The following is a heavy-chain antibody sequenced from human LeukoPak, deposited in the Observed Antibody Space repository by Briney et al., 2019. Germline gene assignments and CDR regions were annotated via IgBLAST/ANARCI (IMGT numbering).Heavy chain of an antibody. CDR3: ARGRSGSPPDY. V-gene: IGHV4-34*01. D-gene: IGHD3-10*01. CDR2: INHSGSN. J-gene: IGHJ4*02. Sequence: SETLSLTCAVYGGSFSGYYWSWIRQPPGKGLEWIGEINHSGSNNYNPSLKSRVTISVYTSKNQFSLKLSSVTAADTAVYYCARGRSGSPPDYWGQGTLVTVSS. CDR1: GGSFSGYY.